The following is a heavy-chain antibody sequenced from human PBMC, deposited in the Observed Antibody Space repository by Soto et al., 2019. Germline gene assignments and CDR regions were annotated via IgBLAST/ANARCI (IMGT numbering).Heavy chain of an antibody. D-gene: IGHD6-13*01. CDR1: GFSLTRGGVG. V-gene: IGHV2-5*01. Sequence: QITLKESGPTLVKPTQTLTLTCTFSGFSLTRGGVGVGCIRQPPGEALEWLALIYWNDEQYYNPSLRNRLTITRDTSKNQVVLTMTNMDPVDTATYYCAHRLPGPSGYDVWGQGTTVTVSS. CDR3: AHRLPGPSGYDV. CDR2: IYWNDEQ. J-gene: IGHJ6*02.